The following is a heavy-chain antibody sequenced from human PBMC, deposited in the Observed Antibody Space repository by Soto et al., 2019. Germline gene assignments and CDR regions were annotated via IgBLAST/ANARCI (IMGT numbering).Heavy chain of an antibody. CDR3: ARGDYDHAFDI. D-gene: IGHD3-22*01. CDR2: IYYSGST. Sequence: SESLSLTCTVSGGSISSGDYYWSWIRQPPGKGLEWIGYIYYSGSTYYNPSLKSRVTISVDTSKNQFSLKLSSVTAADTAVYYCARGDYDHAFDIWGQGTMATVSS. CDR1: GGSISSGDYY. J-gene: IGHJ3*02. V-gene: IGHV4-30-4*01.